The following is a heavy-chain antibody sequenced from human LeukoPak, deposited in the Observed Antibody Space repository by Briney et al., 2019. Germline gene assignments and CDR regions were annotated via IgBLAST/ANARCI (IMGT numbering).Heavy chain of an antibody. CDR3: AGNWKGWFDL. V-gene: IGHV4-4*07. CDR2: IYTRVST. J-gene: IGHJ5*02. D-gene: IGHD1-20*01. Sequence: RQPXXXXLECIWRIYTRVSTNYNPSLKSRVPMSVDTSKIQFSLKLSSVTAADTAVYYCAGNWKGWFDLWGQGTLVTVSS.